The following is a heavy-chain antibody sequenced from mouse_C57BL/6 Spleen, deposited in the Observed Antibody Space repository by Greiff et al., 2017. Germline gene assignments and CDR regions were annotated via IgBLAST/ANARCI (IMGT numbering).Heavy chain of an antibody. CDR3: TRRSNYGFDY. J-gene: IGHJ2*01. V-gene: IGHV1-15*01. Sequence: VQVVESGAELVRPGASVTLSCKASGYTFTDYEMHWVKQTPVHGLEWIGAIDPETGGTAYNQKFKGKAILTADKSSSTAYMELRSLTSEDSAVYYCTRRSNYGFDYWGQGTTLTVSS. CDR2: IDPETGGT. D-gene: IGHD2-5*01. CDR1: GYTFTDYE.